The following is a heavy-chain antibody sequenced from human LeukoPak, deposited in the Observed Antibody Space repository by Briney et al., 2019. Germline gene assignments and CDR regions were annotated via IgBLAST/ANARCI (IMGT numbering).Heavy chain of an antibody. Sequence: ESGPTLVNPTQTLTLTCTFSGFSLSTSGVGVGWIRQPPGKALEWLALIYWDDDKRYSPSLMGRLAITKDTSKNQVVLTMTNMDPVDTGTYYCAGGTGRTFDYWGQGTLVTVSS. D-gene: IGHD3-16*01. J-gene: IGHJ4*02. V-gene: IGHV2-5*02. CDR3: AGGTGRTFDY. CDR1: GFSLSTSGVG. CDR2: IYWDDDK.